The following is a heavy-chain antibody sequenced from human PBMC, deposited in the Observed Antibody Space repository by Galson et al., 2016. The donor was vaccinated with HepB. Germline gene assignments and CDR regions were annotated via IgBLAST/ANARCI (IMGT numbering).Heavy chain of an antibody. Sequence: SLRLSCAASGFPFSYYAMNWVRQAPGKGLEWVSAITGRGGTTYYADSVKGRFTISRDNSKNTLYLQMDTLRAEDTAVYYCARGRNGFGSSTDHWGQGTLVTVSS. D-gene: IGHD1-26*01. J-gene: IGHJ4*02. V-gene: IGHV3-23*01. CDR1: GFPFSYYA. CDR3: ARGRNGFGSSTDH. CDR2: ITGRGGTT.